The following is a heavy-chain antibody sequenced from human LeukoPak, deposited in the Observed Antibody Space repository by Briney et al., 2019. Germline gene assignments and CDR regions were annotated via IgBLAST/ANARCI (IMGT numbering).Heavy chain of an antibody. D-gene: IGHD5-18*01. CDR2: IIPIFGTA. J-gene: IGHJ4*02. CDR3: ARGGARIQLWYRQMYYFDY. Sequence: GASVKVSCKASGGTFSSYAISWVRQAPGQGLEWMGGIIPIFGTANYAQKFQGRVTITTDESTSTAYMELSSLRSEDTAVYYCARGGARIQLWYRQMYYFDYWGQGTLVTVSS. CDR1: GGTFSSYA. V-gene: IGHV1-69*05.